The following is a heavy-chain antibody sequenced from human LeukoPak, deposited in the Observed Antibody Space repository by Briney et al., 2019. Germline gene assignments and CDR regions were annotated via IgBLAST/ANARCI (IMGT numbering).Heavy chain of an antibody. V-gene: IGHV3-48*03. CDR1: GFTFSNYE. Sequence: GGSLRLSCAASGFTFSNYEMNWVRQAPGKGLEWVSYISSSGSIIFYADSVKGRFTISRDNAKNSLYLQMNSLTAEDTAVYYCARKMKTGDRVGTFDIWGQGTMVTVSS. CDR3: ARKMKTGDRVGTFDI. D-gene: IGHD1-1*01. J-gene: IGHJ3*02. CDR2: ISSSGSII.